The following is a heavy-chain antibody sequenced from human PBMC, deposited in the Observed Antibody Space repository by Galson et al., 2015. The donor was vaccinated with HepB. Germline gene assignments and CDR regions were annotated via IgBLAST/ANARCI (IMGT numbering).Heavy chain of an antibody. J-gene: IGHJ4*02. CDR2: IAPTDSYT. D-gene: IGHD5-12*01. CDR1: GYSFSNYW. V-gene: IGHV5-10-1*01. Sequence: QSGAEVNKPGESRTISSKGSGYSFSNYWNTWVRQVPGKGIGWMGWIAPTDSYTNYTPSLRSHVTISTNKSISTAYLQWSSPKASGSAIFSCARTSSAYDYVDSWGQGTLVTVSS. CDR3: ARTSSAYDYVDS.